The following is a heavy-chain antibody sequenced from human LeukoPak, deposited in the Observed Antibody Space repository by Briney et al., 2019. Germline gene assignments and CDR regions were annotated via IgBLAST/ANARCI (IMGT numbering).Heavy chain of an antibody. CDR2: IYRGGST. Sequence: PGGSLRLSCAASGFTVSNNYMSWVRQAPGKGLEWVSIIYRGGSTHYADSVKGRFTISRDNSKNKLYLQMNSLRAEDTAVYYCARGLGYYDSTGYYGGAFDIWGQGTMVTVSS. CDR3: ARGLGYYDSTGYYGGAFDI. J-gene: IGHJ3*02. V-gene: IGHV3-66*01. CDR1: GFTVSNNY. D-gene: IGHD3-22*01.